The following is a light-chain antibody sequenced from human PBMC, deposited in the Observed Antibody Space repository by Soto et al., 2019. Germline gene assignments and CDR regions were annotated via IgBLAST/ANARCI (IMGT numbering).Light chain of an antibody. CDR1: SSDIGGYNY. CDR2: EVS. CDR3: LSYASSNTLL. J-gene: IGLJ2*01. V-gene: IGLV2-14*01. Sequence: QSALTQPASVSGSPGQSIAISCTGTSSDIGGYNYVSWYQQHPGRAPKLIIFEVSNRPSGVSNRFSSSKSGNTASLTISGLQPEDEADYYCLSYASSNTLLFGGWTKVTVL.